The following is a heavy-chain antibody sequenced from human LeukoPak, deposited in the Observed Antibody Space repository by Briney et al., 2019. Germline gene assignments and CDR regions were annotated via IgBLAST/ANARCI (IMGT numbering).Heavy chain of an antibody. J-gene: IGHJ3*02. CDR3: AKYCSGGSCYRSDAFDI. CDR1: GFTFSGYA. D-gene: IGHD2-15*01. CDR2: ISVSGGSR. V-gene: IGHV3-23*01. Sequence: VGSLRLSCAASGFTFSGYAMSWVRQAPGKGLEWVSAISVSGGSRDYAESVKGRVTISRDNSKNKLYLQMISLRAEDTAEYYFAKYCSGGSCYRSDAFDIWGQGTMVTVSS.